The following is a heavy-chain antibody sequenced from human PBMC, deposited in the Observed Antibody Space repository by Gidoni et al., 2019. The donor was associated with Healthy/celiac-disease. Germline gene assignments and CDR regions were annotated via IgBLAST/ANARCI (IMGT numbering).Heavy chain of an antibody. CDR2: IWYDGSNK. V-gene: IGHV3-33*01. CDR3: ARGITDYYDSSGPHGTFYYFDY. CDR1: GFTFSRHG. D-gene: IGHD3-22*01. Sequence: QVQLVESGGGVVQPGRSLRLSCAASGFTFSRHGMHGVRQAPGKGLEWVAVIWYDGSNKYYADSVKGRFTISRDNSKNTLYLQMNSLRAEDTAVYYCARGITDYYDSSGPHGTFYYFDYWGQGTLVTVSS. J-gene: IGHJ4*02.